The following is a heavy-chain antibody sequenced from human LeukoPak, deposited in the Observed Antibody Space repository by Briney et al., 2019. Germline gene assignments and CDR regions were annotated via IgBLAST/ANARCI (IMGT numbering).Heavy chain of an antibody. Sequence: ASVKVSCKASGYTFTSYGISWVRQAPGQGLEWMGWISAYNGNTNYAQKLQGRVTMTTDTSTSTAYMELRSLRSEDTAMYYCARDRRGGDAFDIWGQGTMVTVSS. CDR3: ARDRRGGDAFDI. J-gene: IGHJ3*02. CDR1: GYTFTSYG. D-gene: IGHD6-25*01. V-gene: IGHV1-18*01. CDR2: ISAYNGNT.